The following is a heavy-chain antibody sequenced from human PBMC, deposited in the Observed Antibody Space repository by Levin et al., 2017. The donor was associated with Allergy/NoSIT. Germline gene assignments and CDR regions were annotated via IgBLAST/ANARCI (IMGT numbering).Heavy chain of an antibody. CDR2: IYSGGST. CDR3: ASLEAQLGLDAFDI. D-gene: IGHD2-2*01. J-gene: IGHJ3*02. CDR1: GFTVSSNY. V-gene: IGHV3-53*01. Sequence: GESLKISCAASGFTVSSNYMSWVRQAPGKGLEWVSVIYSGGSTYYADSVKGRFTISRDNSKNTLYLQMNSLRAEDTAVYYCASLEAQLGLDAFDIWGQGTMVTVSS.